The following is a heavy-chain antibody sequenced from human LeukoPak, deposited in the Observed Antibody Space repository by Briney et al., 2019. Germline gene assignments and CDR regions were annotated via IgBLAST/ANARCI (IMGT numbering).Heavy chain of an antibody. CDR1: GFSFSSYS. CDR3: AKGTYYDSSDFDY. Sequence: GGSLRLSCAASGFSFSSYSMTWVRQAPGKGLEWVATIIGSGNNTYYADSMKGRFTISRDNSKNTLHLQMNSLRDEDTAVYYCAKGTYYDSSDFDYWGQGILVTVSS. V-gene: IGHV3-23*01. J-gene: IGHJ4*02. D-gene: IGHD3-22*01. CDR2: IIGSGNNT.